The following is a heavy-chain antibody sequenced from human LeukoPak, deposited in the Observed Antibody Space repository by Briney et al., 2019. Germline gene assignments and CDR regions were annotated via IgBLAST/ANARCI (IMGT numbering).Heavy chain of an antibody. CDR2: INPNSGGT. CDR3: ARVRDYDGVDV. D-gene: IGHD4-17*01. J-gene: IGHJ6*02. V-gene: IGHV1-2*02. CDR1: GYTFTAYY. Sequence: ASVKVSCKASGYTFTAYYLHWVRQAPGQGLEWMGWINPNSGGTSHAQKFQGRVTMTRDTSISTAYMDLSRLRSDDTAVYYCARVRDYDGVDVWGQGTTVTVSS.